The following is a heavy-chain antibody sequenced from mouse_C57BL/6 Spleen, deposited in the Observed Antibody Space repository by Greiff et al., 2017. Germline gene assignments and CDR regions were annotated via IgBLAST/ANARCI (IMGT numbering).Heavy chain of an antibody. V-gene: IGHV1-5*01. Sequence: VQLQQSGTVLARPGASVKMSCKTSGYTFTSYWMHWVKQRPGQGLEWIGAIYPGNSDTSYNQKFKGKAKLTAVTSASTAYMELSSLTNEDSAVYYGTRWEYDYDGSYAMDYWGQGTTVTVSS. J-gene: IGHJ4*01. D-gene: IGHD2-4*01. CDR2: IYPGNSDT. CDR3: TRWEYDYDGSYAMDY. CDR1: GYTFTSYW.